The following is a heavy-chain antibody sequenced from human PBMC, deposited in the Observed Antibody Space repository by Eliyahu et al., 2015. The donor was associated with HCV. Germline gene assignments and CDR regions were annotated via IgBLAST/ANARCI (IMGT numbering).Heavy chain of an antibody. J-gene: IGHJ5*02. Sequence: QVQLQESGPGLVKPSETLSLTCXVSGXXXXTSYWRWIRQPPGKGLXWXGYIHYSGSTNYNPSLKSRVTISVDTSKNQFSLNLTSVTAADTAMYYCASGGGGIAVTGTGGWFDPWGQGTLVTVSS. CDR3: ASGGGGIAVTGTGGWFDP. CDR1: GXXXXTSY. CDR2: IHYSGST. D-gene: IGHD6-19*01. V-gene: IGHV4-59*01.